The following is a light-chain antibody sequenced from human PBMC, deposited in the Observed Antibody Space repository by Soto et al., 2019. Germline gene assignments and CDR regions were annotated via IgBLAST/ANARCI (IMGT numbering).Light chain of an antibody. Sequence: DIQMTQSPSSLSASVGDIVTITCRASQSISSYLNWYQQKPGKAPKLLIYAASSLQSGVPSRFSGSGSGTDFTLTISSLQPEDFATYYCQQSYSTLITLGQGTRLEIK. CDR1: QSISSY. CDR2: AAS. CDR3: QQSYSTLIT. J-gene: IGKJ5*01. V-gene: IGKV1-39*01.